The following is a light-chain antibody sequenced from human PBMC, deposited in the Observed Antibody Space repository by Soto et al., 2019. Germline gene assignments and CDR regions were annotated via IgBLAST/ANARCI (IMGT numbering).Light chain of an antibody. CDR1: SSDVGGYNY. J-gene: IGLJ2*01. CDR2: EVS. CDR3: SSYTSSSTLVV. V-gene: IGLV2-14*01. Sequence: QLVLTQPASVSGSPGQLITISCTGTSSDVGGYNYVSWYQQHPGKAPKLMIYEVSNRPSGVSNRFSGSKSGNTASLTISGLQAEDEADYYCSSYTSSSTLVVFGGGTKLTVL.